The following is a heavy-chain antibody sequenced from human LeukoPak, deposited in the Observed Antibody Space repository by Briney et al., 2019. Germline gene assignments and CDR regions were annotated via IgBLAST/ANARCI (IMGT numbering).Heavy chain of an antibody. CDR3: ARTLSGGFGATDY. J-gene: IGHJ4*02. Sequence: GGSLRLSCAASGFTFSSYSMNWVRQAPGKGLEWVSSISSSSSYIYYADSVKGRFTISRDNAKNSLYLQMNSLRAEDTAVYYCARTLSGGFGATDYWGREPWSPSPQ. CDR2: ISSSSSYI. D-gene: IGHD3-16*01. CDR1: GFTFSSYS. V-gene: IGHV3-21*01.